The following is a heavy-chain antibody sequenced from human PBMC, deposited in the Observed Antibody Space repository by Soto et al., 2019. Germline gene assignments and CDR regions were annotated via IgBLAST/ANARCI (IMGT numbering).Heavy chain of an antibody. J-gene: IGHJ5*02. Sequence: SETLSLTCTVYGGSISSYYWSWIRQPPGKGLEWIGYIYYSGSTNYNPSLKSRVTISVDTSKNQFSLKLSSVTAADTAVYYCAREYSSGWNDWFDPWGQGTLVTVSS. D-gene: IGHD6-19*01. V-gene: IGHV4-59*01. CDR1: GGSISSYY. CDR2: IYYSGST. CDR3: AREYSSGWNDWFDP.